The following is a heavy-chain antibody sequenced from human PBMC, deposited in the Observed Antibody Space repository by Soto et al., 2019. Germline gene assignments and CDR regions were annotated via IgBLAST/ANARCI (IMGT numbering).Heavy chain of an antibody. CDR2: ISSSSSYI. V-gene: IGHV3-21*01. CDR1: GFTFSSYS. J-gene: IGHJ4*02. Sequence: TGGSLRLSCAASGFTFSSYSMNWVRQAPGKGLEWVSSISSSSSYIYYADSVKGRFTISRDNAKNSLYLQMNSLRAEDTAVYYCARDSYDSSGYSTPFDYWGQGTLVTVS. CDR3: ARDSYDSSGYSTPFDY. D-gene: IGHD3-22*01.